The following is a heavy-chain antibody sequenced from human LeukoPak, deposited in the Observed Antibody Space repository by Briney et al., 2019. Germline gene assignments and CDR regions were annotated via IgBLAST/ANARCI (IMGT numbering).Heavy chain of an antibody. D-gene: IGHD2-15*01. Sequence: GTSVKVSCKASGFTFTSSAMQWVRQARGQRLEWIGWIVVGSGNTNYAQKFQERVTITRDMSTSTAYMELSSLRSEDTAVYYCARDPRSVVGADYYFDYWGQGTLVTVSS. V-gene: IGHV1-58*02. CDR1: GFTFTSSA. J-gene: IGHJ4*02. CDR2: IVVGSGNT. CDR3: ARDPRSVVGADYYFDY.